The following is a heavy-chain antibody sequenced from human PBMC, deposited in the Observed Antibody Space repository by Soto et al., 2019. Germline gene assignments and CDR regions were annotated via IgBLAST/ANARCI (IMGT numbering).Heavy chain of an antibody. Sequence: TWGSLRLSCAASGFTFSSYSINFCRHAPWKWLEWVSSISSSSSYIYYADSVKGRFTISRDNAKNSLYLQMNSLRAEDTAVYYCARYGIVGDYLYYYYYGMDVWGQGTTVTVS. D-gene: IGHD4-17*01. CDR3: ARYGIVGDYLYYYYYGMDV. CDR1: GFTFSSYS. CDR2: ISSSSSYI. J-gene: IGHJ6*02. V-gene: IGHV3-21*01.